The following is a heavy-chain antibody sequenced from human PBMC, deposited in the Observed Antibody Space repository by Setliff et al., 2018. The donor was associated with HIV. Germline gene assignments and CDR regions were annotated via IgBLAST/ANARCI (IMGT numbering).Heavy chain of an antibody. CDR2: ISSDGSND. D-gene: IGHD3-22*01. CDR3: AKSSLIVVVGTDYFDS. Sequence: PGESLKLSCAASGFTFGNFAMHWVRQAPGKGLEWVAVISSDGSNDYYVDSVRGRFTISRDNDRNTLNLRMDRLRADDTAVYYCAKSSLIVVVGTDYFDSWGQGTLVTVSS. V-gene: IGHV3-30*04. J-gene: IGHJ4*02. CDR1: GFTFGNFA.